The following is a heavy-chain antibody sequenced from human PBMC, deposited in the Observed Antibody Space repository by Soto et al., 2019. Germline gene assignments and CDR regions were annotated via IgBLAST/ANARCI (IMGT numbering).Heavy chain of an antibody. CDR2: IKQYGSDK. Sequence: LRVAFSASGLTFSDYWIIFFRHAAVDGLEWVANIKQYGSDKYYMDSVKGRFTIARDNAKNSLYLQMNSLRAEDTAVYYCARYTVQTYYAQACFDSWGKGTMVTVSS. CDR3: ARYTVQTYYAQACFDS. V-gene: IGHV3-7*01. J-gene: IGHJ5*01. CDR1: GLTFSDYW. D-gene: IGHD3-10*01.